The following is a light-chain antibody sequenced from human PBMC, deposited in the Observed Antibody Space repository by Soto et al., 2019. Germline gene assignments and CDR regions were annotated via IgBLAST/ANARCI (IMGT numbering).Light chain of an antibody. V-gene: IGLV3-25*02. CDR2: KDS. Sequence: SYELTQPPSVSVSPGQTARITCSGDALPKQYAYWYQQKPGQAPVLVIYKDSERPSGIPERFSGSSSGTTVTLTISGVQAEDEADYYCQSADSSGTYGVFGXGTKLTVL. CDR3: QSADSSGTYGV. CDR1: ALPKQY. J-gene: IGLJ3*02.